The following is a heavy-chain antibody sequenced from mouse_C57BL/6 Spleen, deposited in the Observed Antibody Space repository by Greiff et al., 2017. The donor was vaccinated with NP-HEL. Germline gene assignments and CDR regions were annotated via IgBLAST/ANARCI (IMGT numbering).Heavy chain of an antibody. J-gene: IGHJ1*03. CDR1: GYAFSSSW. D-gene: IGHD1-1*01. Sequence: QVQLKESGPELVKPGASVKISCKASGYAFSSSWMNWVKQRPGKGLEWIGRIYPGDGDTNYNGKFKGKATLTADKSSSTAYMQLSSLTSEDSAVYFCARARITTVVSWYFDVWGTGTTVTVSS. CDR3: ARARITTVVSWYFDV. CDR2: IYPGDGDT. V-gene: IGHV1-82*01.